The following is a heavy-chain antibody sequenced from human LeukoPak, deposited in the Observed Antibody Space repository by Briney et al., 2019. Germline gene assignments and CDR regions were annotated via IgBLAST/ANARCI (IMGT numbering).Heavy chain of an antibody. Sequence: APVKVSCKASGYTFTSYYMHWVRQAPGQGLEWMGIINSSGGSTSYAQKFQGRVTMTRDTSTSTVYMELSSLRSEDTAVYYCASLVITAPFDYWGQGTLVTVSS. J-gene: IGHJ4*02. CDR3: ASLVITAPFDY. V-gene: IGHV1-46*01. CDR1: GYTFTSYY. CDR2: INSSGGST. D-gene: IGHD3-22*01.